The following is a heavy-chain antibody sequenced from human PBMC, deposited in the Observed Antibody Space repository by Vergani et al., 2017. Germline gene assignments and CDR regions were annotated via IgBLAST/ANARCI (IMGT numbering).Heavy chain of an antibody. V-gene: IGHV3-43*01. CDR1: GFTFDDYT. D-gene: IGHD6-13*01. J-gene: IGHJ6*02. CDR2: ISWYGGST. CDR3: AKDISSWHEYYYYYYGMDV. Sequence: EVQLVESGGVVVQPGGFLRLFCAASGFTFDDYTMHWVRQAPGKGLEWVSLISWYGGSTYYADSVKGRFTITRDNSKNSLYLQMNSLRTEDTALYYCAKDISSWHEYYYYYYGMDVWGQGTTVTVSS.